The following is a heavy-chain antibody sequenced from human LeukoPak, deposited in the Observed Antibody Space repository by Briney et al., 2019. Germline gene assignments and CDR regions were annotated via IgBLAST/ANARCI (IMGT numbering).Heavy chain of an antibody. V-gene: IGHV4-39*07. CDR3: ARETSLTGYASGLGFNY. Sequence: SETLSLTCTVSGGSISSSSYYWGWIRQPPGKGLEWIGSIYYSGTTYYNPSLKSRVTISLDTSKNQFSLRLTSVTAADTATYYCARETSLTGYASGLGFNYWGQGILVTVSS. CDR1: GGSISSSSYY. CDR2: IYYSGTT. J-gene: IGHJ4*02. D-gene: IGHD6-19*01.